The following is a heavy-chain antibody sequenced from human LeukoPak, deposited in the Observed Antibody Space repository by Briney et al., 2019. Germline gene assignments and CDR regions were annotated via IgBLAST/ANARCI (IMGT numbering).Heavy chain of an antibody. D-gene: IGHD3-22*01. CDR2: IHTSGST. CDR1: GYSISSGYY. CDR3: ARDQYYYDSSGYLTFDY. Sequence: SETLSLTCTVSGYSISSGYYWSWIRQPPGKGLEWIGRIHTSGSTNYNPSLKSRVTMSVDTSKNQFSLKLSSVTAADTAVYYCARDQYYYDSSGYLTFDYWGQGTLVTVSS. V-gene: IGHV4-4*07. J-gene: IGHJ4*02.